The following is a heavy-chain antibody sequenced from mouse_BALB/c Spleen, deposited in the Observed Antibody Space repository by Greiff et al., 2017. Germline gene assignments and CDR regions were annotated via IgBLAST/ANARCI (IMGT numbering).Heavy chain of an antibody. D-gene: IGHD1-1*01. CDR1: GFTFSSYA. Sequence: EVQGVESGGGLVKPGGSLKLSCAASGFTFSSYAMSWVRQTPEKRLEWVASISSGGSTYYPDSVKGRFTISRDNARNILYLQMSSLRSEDTAMYYCASLTTVVAWDAMDYWGQGTSVTVSS. CDR3: ASLTTVVAWDAMDY. CDR2: ISSGGST. V-gene: IGHV5-6-5*01. J-gene: IGHJ4*01.